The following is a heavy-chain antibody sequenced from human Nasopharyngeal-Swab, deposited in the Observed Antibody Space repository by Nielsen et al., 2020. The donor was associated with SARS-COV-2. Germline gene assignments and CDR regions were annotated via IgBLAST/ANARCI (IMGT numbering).Heavy chain of an antibody. CDR2: INPSGGST. V-gene: IGHV1-46*01. CDR3: ARGHSRIIVVVPWRKGYFDY. CDR1: GYTFTSYY. D-gene: IGHD2-2*01. J-gene: IGHJ4*02. Sequence: ASVKVSCKASGYTFTSYYMHWVRQAPGQGLEWMGIINPSGGSTSYAQKFQGRVTMTRDTSTITVYMELSSLRSEDTAVYYCARGHSRIIVVVPWRKGYFDYWGQGTLVTVSS.